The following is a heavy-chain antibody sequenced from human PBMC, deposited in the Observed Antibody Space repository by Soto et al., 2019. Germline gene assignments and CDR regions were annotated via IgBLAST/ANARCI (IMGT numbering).Heavy chain of an antibody. D-gene: IGHD6-6*01. CDR3: ATIRREVAGRPDPPDY. CDR2: IYYTGRT. CDR1: GGSISSDF. J-gene: IGHJ4*02. Sequence: SETLSLTCSVSGGSISSDFWSWIRQPPGKGLESIGYIYYTGRTNYNPSLRSRVTISLDTSKNQFSLKLTSVTAADTAVYYCATIRREVAGRPDPPDYWGQGTLVTVYS. V-gene: IGHV4-59*01.